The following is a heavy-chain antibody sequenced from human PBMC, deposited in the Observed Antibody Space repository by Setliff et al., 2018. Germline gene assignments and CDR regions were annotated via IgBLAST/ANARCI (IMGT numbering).Heavy chain of an antibody. CDR1: GYTLSRHY. J-gene: IGHJ4*02. V-gene: IGHV1-46*01. CDR3: ARAGVAAADRKGLLEY. Sequence: ASVKVSCKATGYTLSRHYMHWGRQAPGQGLEWMGTINPGGGSASIVQKFQGRVTMTSDTSTSTVYMEVTGLTSEDTAVYYCARAGVAAADRKGLLEYWGQGTLVTVSS. CDR2: INPGGGSA. D-gene: IGHD6-13*01.